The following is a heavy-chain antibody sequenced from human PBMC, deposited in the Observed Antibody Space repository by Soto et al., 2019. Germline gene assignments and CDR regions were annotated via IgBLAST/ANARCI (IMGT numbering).Heavy chain of an antibody. CDR3: ARAAGVRYPFDP. CDR2: IYYSGGT. J-gene: IGHJ5*02. CDR1: GGSLTSYY. D-gene: IGHD3-9*01. V-gene: IGHV4-59*01. Sequence: LSLTCTVSGGSLTSYYWSWIRQPPGRGLEWIGYIYYSGGTNYNPSLKSRVTISVDTSKNQFSLRLSSVTAADTAVYYCARAAGVRYPFDPWRQGTLVTVSS.